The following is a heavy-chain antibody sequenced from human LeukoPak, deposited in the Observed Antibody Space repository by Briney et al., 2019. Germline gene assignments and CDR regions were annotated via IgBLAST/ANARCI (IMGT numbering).Heavy chain of an antibody. Sequence: SETLSLTCTVSGGSISSYYWSWIRQPPGEGLEWIGYIYYSGSTNYNPSLKSRVTISVDTSKNQFSLKLSSVTAADTAVYYCARGGQFYGSGSYYNGIGDAFDIWGQGTMVTVSS. CDR3: ARGGQFYGSGSYYNGIGDAFDI. CDR2: IYYSGST. V-gene: IGHV4-59*08. CDR1: GGSISSYY. J-gene: IGHJ3*02. D-gene: IGHD3-10*01.